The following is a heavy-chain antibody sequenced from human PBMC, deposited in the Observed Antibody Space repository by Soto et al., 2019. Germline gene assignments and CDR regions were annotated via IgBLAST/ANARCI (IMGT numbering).Heavy chain of an antibody. CDR1: GGSIRSYY. Sequence: LSLTCTVSGGSIRSYYWSWIRQPPGKGLEWIGCVYHSGTTNYNPSLKSRVTISVDTSKRQFSMKMNSVTAADTAVYYCARDRDDYGGNSRTFDIWGQGTMVTVSS. V-gene: IGHV4-59*01. CDR3: ARDRDDYGGNSRTFDI. CDR2: VYHSGTT. J-gene: IGHJ3*02. D-gene: IGHD4-17*01.